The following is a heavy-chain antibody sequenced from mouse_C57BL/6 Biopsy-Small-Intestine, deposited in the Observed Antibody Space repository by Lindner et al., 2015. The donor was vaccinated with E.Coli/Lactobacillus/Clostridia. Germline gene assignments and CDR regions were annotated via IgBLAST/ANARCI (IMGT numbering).Heavy chain of an antibody. CDR3: AREVYYGKYQHYHGMDY. V-gene: IGHV1-39*01. Sequence: VQLQESGAELVKPGASVKISCKTSGYSFTGYNINWVKQSRGKNLEWIGNIYPYHDSTGYNQNFTGKATLTVDKSSSTAYMQLNSLTSEDSAVYYCAREVYYGKYQHYHGMDYWGQGTSITVSS. CDR1: GYSFTGYN. D-gene: IGHD2-1*01. J-gene: IGHJ4*01. CDR2: IYPYHDST.